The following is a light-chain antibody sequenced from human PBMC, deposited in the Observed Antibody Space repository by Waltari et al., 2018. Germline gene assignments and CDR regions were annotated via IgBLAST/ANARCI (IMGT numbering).Light chain of an antibody. CDR3: QQYNNWPPWT. V-gene: IGKV3-15*01. CDR1: QSVSSN. CDR2: GAS. Sequence: EIVMTQSPAILSVSPGERATLSCRASQSVSSNLAWYQQKPGQAPRLLIYGASTRATCISASFSGSGSGTEFTLTISSLQSEDFAVYYCQQYNNWPPWTFGQGTKVEIK. J-gene: IGKJ1*01.